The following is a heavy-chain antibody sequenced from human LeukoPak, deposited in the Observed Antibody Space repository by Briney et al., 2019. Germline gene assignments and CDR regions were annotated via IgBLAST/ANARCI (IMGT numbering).Heavy chain of an antibody. CDR2: FYYTGST. D-gene: IGHD6-25*01. Sequence: SETLSLTCTVSGGSISSYDWSWIRQPPGKGLEWIGYFYYTGSTKYNPSLKSRVTISVDTSENQISLDLSSVTAADTAVYYCARHSRGYGSFDYWGQGTLVTVSS. V-gene: IGHV4-59*08. CDR1: GGSISSYD. CDR3: ARHSRGYGSFDY. J-gene: IGHJ4*02.